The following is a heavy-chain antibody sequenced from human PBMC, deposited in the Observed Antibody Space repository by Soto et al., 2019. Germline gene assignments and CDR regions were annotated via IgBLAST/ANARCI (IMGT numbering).Heavy chain of an antibody. Sequence: GGSLRLSCAASGFTFTNYSMTWVRQAPGKGLEWVSYNSGSRSTVYYADSVKGRFTIFRDNAKSSLYLQMNSLRAEDTAVYYFARGPEYNWNDGSYYYYYMDVWGTGTTVTVSS. J-gene: IGHJ6*03. CDR1: GFTFTNYS. CDR2: NSGSRSTV. D-gene: IGHD1-1*01. CDR3: ARGPEYNWNDGSYYYYYMDV. V-gene: IGHV3-48*01.